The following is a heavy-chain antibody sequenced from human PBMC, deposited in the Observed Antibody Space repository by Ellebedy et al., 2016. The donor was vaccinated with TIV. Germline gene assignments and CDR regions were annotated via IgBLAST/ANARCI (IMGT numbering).Heavy chain of an antibody. J-gene: IGHJ4*02. V-gene: IGHV4-38-2*02. Sequence: SETLSLTCTVSGYSISSGYYWGWIRQPPGKGPEWIGSIYHSGSTYYNPSLKSRVTISVDTSKNQFSLKLSSVTAADTAVYYCARDRTATSFDYWGQGTLVTVSS. CDR1: GYSISSGYY. CDR3: ARDRTATSFDY. D-gene: IGHD1-1*01. CDR2: IYHSGST.